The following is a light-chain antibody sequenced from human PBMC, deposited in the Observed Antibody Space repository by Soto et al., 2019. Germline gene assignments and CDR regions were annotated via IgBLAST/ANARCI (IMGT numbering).Light chain of an antibody. J-gene: IGKJ3*01. CDR1: QGIGNS. CDR3: QQYYAYPFT. V-gene: IGKV1-16*02. Sequence: DIQMTQSPSSLSASVGDRVTITCRASQGIGNSLAWFQQKPGKAPKSLIYGGSSLQSGVPSKFSGSGSGTDFTLIISSLQPEDSATYCCQQYYAYPFTFGPGTKVDVK. CDR2: GGS.